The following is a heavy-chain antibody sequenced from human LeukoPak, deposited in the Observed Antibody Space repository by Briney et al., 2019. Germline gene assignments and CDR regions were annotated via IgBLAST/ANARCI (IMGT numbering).Heavy chain of an antibody. D-gene: IGHD1-26*01. Sequence: PGGPLRLSCAASGFSFSTYAMSWVRQAPGKGLEWVSGISGRSSSTYYADSVKGRFTISRDISKNTLYLQMNSLRAEDTAIYYCARAGSIRFDYWGQGTLVTVSS. J-gene: IGHJ4*02. CDR3: ARAGSIRFDY. V-gene: IGHV3-23*01. CDR1: GFSFSTYA. CDR2: ISGRSSST.